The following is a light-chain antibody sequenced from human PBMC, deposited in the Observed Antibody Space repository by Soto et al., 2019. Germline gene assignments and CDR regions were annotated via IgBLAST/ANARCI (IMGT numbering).Light chain of an antibody. CDR2: EVS. CDR3: SSYTSRSNLEVV. J-gene: IGLJ2*01. CDR1: SSDVGGYNY. Sequence: QSVLTQPASVSGSPGQSITISCTGTSSDVGGYNYVSWYQQHPGKAPKLMIYEVSNRPSGVSNRFSGSKSGNTASLTISGLQAEDEADYYCSSYTSRSNLEVVFGGGTKLTVL. V-gene: IGLV2-14*01.